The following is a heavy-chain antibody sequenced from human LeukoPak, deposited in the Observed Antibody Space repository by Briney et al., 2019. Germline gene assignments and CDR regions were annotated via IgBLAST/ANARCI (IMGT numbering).Heavy chain of an antibody. V-gene: IGHV3-23*01. Sequence: YXXRWVRQAAXXXLEXVSAIRLIVPSTYYPDSVTRRFTISTDNSKNTLYLQMNSLTAEDTAVYYCAKVRAYNWFDPWGQGTLVTVSS. CDR1: YX. J-gene: IGHJ5*02. CDR2: IRLIVPST. CDR3: AKVRAYNWFDP.